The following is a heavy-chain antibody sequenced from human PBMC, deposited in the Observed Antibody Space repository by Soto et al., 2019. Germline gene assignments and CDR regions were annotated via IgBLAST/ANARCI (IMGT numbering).Heavy chain of an antibody. CDR1: GFTFTDAW. J-gene: IGHJ4*02. V-gene: IGHV3-15*01. CDR3: SAHNWNYGVFDY. Sequence: LRLSCAASGFTFTDAWMSWVRQAPGKGLEWVGRIKTKADGGTTDYAAPVKGRFTISRDDSKNTLFLQMDSLKTEDTAVYYCSAHNWNYGVFDYWGQGTLVTVSS. D-gene: IGHD1-7*01. CDR2: IKTKADGGTT.